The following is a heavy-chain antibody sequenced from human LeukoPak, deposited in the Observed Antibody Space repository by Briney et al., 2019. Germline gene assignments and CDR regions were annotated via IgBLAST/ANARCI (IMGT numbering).Heavy chain of an antibody. D-gene: IGHD3-22*01. CDR3: ATLDSYYDNSGRPLLPD. Sequence: ASVKVSCTVSGYSVTELSMHWVRQAPGLGLEWVGGFNREDAAPVYAQQFQGRVTMTEDTSTDTAYMELSSLRSEDTALYYCATLDSYYDNSGRPLLPDWGQGTLVTVSS. CDR1: GYSVTELS. J-gene: IGHJ4*02. CDR2: FNREDAAP. V-gene: IGHV1-24*01.